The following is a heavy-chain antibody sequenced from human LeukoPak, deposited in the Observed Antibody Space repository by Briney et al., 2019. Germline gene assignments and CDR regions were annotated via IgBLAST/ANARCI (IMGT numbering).Heavy chain of an antibody. CDR3: AKGTGIAAAGTYAFDI. D-gene: IGHD6-13*01. CDR1: GFTFSSYS. J-gene: IGHJ3*02. V-gene: IGHV3-21*01. CDR2: ISSSSSYI. Sequence: PGGSRRLSCAASGFTFSSYSMNWVRQAPGKGLEWVSSISSSSSYIYYADSVKGRFTISRDNAKNSLYLQMNSLRAEDTALYYCAKGTGIAAAGTYAFDIWGQGTMVTVSS.